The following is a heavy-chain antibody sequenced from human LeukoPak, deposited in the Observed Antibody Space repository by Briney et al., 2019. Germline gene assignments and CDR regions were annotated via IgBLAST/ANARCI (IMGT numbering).Heavy chain of an antibody. J-gene: IGHJ4*02. CDR3: ARVHYDILTGYSYFDY. Sequence: ASAKVSCKASGYTFTSYGISWVRQAPGQGLEWMGWISAYNDNTNYAQKLQGRVTMTTDTSTSTAYMELRSLRSDDTAVYYCARVHYDILTGYSYFDYWGQGTLATVSS. D-gene: IGHD3-9*01. V-gene: IGHV1-18*01. CDR1: GYTFTSYG. CDR2: ISAYNDNT.